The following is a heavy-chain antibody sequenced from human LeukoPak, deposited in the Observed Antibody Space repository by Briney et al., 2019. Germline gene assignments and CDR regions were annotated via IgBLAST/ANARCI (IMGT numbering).Heavy chain of an antibody. J-gene: IGHJ4*02. D-gene: IGHD4-17*01. CDR1: GGYFGIYH. CDR3: LYGDQRTSFEY. CDR2: ISHSGST. Sequence: PSETLSLTRAVQGGYFGIYHWSWIRQSPGKGLEWIGEISHSGSTNYNPSLKSRVTMSVDTSKKRFSLKLSSVAAADTALYFCLYGDQRTSFEYWGQGTLVIVSS. V-gene: IGHV4-34*01.